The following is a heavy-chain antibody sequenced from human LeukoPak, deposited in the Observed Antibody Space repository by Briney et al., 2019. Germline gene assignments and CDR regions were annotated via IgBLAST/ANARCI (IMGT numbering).Heavy chain of an antibody. Sequence: GGSLRLSCAASGFTFDDYAMHWVRQAPGKGLEWVSGISWNSGSIGYADSVKGRFTISRDNAKNSLYLQMNSLRAVDTALYYCAKDVDDLDAFDIWGQGTMVTVSS. CDR2: ISWNSGSI. CDR1: GFTFDDYA. CDR3: AKDVDDLDAFDI. V-gene: IGHV3-9*01. J-gene: IGHJ3*02. D-gene: IGHD5-12*01.